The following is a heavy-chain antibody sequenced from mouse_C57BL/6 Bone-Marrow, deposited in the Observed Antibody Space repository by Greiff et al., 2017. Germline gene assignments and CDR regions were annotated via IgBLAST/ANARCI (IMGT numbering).Heavy chain of an antibody. CDR2: IYPGGGYT. V-gene: IGHV1-63*01. D-gene: IGHD3-2*02. CDR3: ARKGRDSSGSYWYCDV. CDR1: GYTFTNYW. J-gene: IGHJ1*03. Sequence: QVQLQQSGAELVRPGTSVKMSCKASGYTFTNYWIGWAKQRPGHGLEWIGDIYPGGGYTNYNEKFKGKATLTADKSSRTAYMQFSSLTSEDSAIYYCARKGRDSSGSYWYCDVWGTGTTVTVSA.